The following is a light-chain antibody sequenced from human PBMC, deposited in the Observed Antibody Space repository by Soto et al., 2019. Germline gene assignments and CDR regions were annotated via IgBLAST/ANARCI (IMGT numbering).Light chain of an antibody. CDR3: SSYATSSTLDV. J-gene: IGLJ1*01. V-gene: IGLV2-14*03. CDR1: SSDIGGYDY. Sequence: QSALTQPASVSGSAGQSITISCTGTSSDIGGYDYVSWYQHHPGKDHRLVLYDDSNRPSGVSNRFSGSKSGNTASLTISGLQAEDEAEYYCSSYATSSTLDVFGTGTKVTVL. CDR2: DDS.